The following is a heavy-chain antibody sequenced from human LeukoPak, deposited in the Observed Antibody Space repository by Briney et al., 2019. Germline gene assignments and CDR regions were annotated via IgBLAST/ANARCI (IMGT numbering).Heavy chain of an antibody. CDR2: INHSGST. CDR3: ARGGGSSGYYYDQ. V-gene: IGHV4-30-4*08. D-gene: IGHD3-22*01. Sequence: PSQTLSLTCTVSGGSISSGDYYWSWIRQPPGKGLEWIGEINHSGSTNYNPSLKSRVTISVDTSKNQFSLKLSSVTAADTAVYYCARGGGSSGYYYDQWGQGTLVTVSS. CDR1: GGSISSGDYY. J-gene: IGHJ5*02.